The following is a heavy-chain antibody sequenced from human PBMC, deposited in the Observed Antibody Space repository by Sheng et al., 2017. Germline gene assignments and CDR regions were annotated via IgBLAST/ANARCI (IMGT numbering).Heavy chain of an antibody. CDR2: IYQSGST. J-gene: IGHJ6*03. V-gene: IGHV4-34*02. CDR3: ARSYYGLGKNYFYMDV. CDR1: GGSFSAFR. Sequence: QVQLQQWGAGLLKPSETPVPSPALSMGGSFSAFRWTWIRQPPGKGLEWIGDIYQSGSTNYNRSLQSRVTXSGDTSENQFSLRLSSVTAADTAMYYCARSYYGLGKNYFYMDVWGKGTTVTVS. D-gene: IGHD3-10*01.